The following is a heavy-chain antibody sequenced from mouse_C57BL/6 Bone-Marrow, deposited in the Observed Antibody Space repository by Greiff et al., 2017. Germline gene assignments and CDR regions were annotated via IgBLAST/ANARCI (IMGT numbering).Heavy chain of an antibody. J-gene: IGHJ2*01. D-gene: IGHD2-4*01. CDR3: ARGVYDYDGYFDY. Sequence: QVQLQQPGTELVKPGASVKLSCKASGYTFTSYWMNWVKQRPGQGLEWIGNINPSNGGTNYNEKFKSKATLTVDKSSSTAYMQISILKSEDSAVYVCARGVYDYDGYFDYWGQGTTLTVSS. CDR1: GYTFTSYW. V-gene: IGHV1-53*01. CDR2: INPSNGGT.